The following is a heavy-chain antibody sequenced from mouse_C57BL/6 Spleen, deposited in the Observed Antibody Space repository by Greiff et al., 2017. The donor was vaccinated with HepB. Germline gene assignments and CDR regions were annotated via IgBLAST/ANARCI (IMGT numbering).Heavy chain of an antibody. D-gene: IGHD2-4*01. CDR2: INPNNGGT. Sequence: VQLQQSGPELVKPGASVKIPCKASGYTFTDYNMDWVKQSHGKSLEWIGDINPNNGGTIYNQKFKGKATLTVDKSSSTAYMELRSLTSEDTAVYYCARPFDYDYDGGFAYWGQGTLVTVSA. J-gene: IGHJ3*01. V-gene: IGHV1-18*01. CDR1: GYTFTDYN. CDR3: ARPFDYDYDGGFAY.